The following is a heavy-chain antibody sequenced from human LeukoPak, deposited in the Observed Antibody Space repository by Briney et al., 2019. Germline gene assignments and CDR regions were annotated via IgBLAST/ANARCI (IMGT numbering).Heavy chain of an antibody. D-gene: IGHD6-19*01. CDR1: GFTFSSYA. Sequence: PGGSLRLSCAASGFTFSSYAMYWVRQAPGKGLEWVSAISDSGGSTSYAASVKGRFTISRDNSKNTLHLLMNSLRAEDTAVYYCARGSRSSGWNHWGQGTLVTVSS. CDR3: ARGSRSSGWNH. V-gene: IGHV3-23*01. J-gene: IGHJ5*02. CDR2: ISDSGGST.